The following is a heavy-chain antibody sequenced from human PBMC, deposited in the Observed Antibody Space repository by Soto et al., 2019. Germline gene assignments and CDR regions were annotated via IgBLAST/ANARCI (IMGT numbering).Heavy chain of an antibody. D-gene: IGHD1-1*01. J-gene: IGHJ4*02. CDR3: ARAERKKDYFDY. V-gene: IGHV3-33*01. CDR2: IWYDGSNK. Sequence: QVQLVESGGGVVQPGRSLRLSCAASGFTFSSYGMHWVRQAPGKGLEWVAVIWYDGSNKYYADSVKGRFTISRDNSKNPLYLQMNSLRAEDTAGYYCARAERKKDYFDYWGQGTLVTVSS. CDR1: GFTFSSYG.